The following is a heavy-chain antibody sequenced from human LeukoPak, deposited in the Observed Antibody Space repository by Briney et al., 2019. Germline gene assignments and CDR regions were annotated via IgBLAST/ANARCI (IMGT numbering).Heavy chain of an antibody. V-gene: IGHV4-59*08. CDR2: IYYTGST. CDR1: GGSISSYY. Sequence: SETLSLTCTVSGGSISSYYWSWLRQPPGKGLEWIGYIYYTGSTDYNPSLKSRVTTSVDTSKNQFSLKLSSVTAADTAVYYCAKLGADSSAWYGFDYWGQGTLVTVSS. D-gene: IGHD6-19*01. CDR3: AKLGADSSAWYGFDY. J-gene: IGHJ4*02.